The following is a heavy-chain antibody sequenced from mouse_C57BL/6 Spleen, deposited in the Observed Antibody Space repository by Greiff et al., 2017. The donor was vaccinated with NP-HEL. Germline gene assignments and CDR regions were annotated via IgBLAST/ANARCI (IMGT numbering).Heavy chain of an antibody. J-gene: IGHJ4*01. V-gene: IGHV1-63*01. CDR3: ARSYYYASSYYAMDY. D-gene: IGHD1-1*01. CDR1: GYTFTNYW. CDR2: IYPGGGYT. Sequence: VQLQQSGAELVRPGTSVKMSCKASGYTFTNYWIGWAKQRPGHGLEWIGDIYPGGGYTNYNEKFKGKATLTADKSSSTAYMQFSSLTSEDSAIYYCARSYYYASSYYAMDYWGQGTSVTVSS.